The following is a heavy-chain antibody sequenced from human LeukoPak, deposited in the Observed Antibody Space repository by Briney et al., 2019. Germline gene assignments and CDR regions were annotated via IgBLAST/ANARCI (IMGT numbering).Heavy chain of an antibody. Sequence: PSETLSLTCTVSGGSISSSSYYWGWIRQPPGKGLEWIGSIYYSGSTYYNPSLKSRVTISVDTSKNQFSLKLSSVTAADTAVYYCARDVRAYDSSGYFGAFDIWGQGTMVTVSS. V-gene: IGHV4-39*07. J-gene: IGHJ3*02. CDR1: GGSISSSSYY. CDR2: IYYSGST. CDR3: ARDVRAYDSSGYFGAFDI. D-gene: IGHD3-22*01.